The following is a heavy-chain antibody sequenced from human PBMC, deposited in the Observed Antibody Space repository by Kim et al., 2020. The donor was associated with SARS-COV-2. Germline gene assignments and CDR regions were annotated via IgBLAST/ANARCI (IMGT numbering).Heavy chain of an antibody. D-gene: IGHD3-10*01. J-gene: IGHJ4*02. V-gene: IGHV3-23*01. CDR3: AKVLLYGSGRLDY. CDR2: IRGSGSSA. CDR1: GFSFSNIA. Sequence: GGSLRLSCAASGFSFSNIAMNWVRQAPGKGLEWVSSIRGSGSSANYADSVKGRFTISRDNSKNTLYLQMSSLRAEDTAVYYCAKVLLYGSGRLDYWGQGTLVTVSS.